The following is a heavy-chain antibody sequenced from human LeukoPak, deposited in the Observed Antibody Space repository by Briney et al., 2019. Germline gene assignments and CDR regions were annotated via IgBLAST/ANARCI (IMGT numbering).Heavy chain of an antibody. D-gene: IGHD5-18*01. CDR2: IYYSGST. J-gene: IGHJ4*02. CDR1: GGSLSSYY. Sequence: PSETLSLTCTVSGGSLSSYYWGWIRQPPGKGLGWIGYIYYSGSTNYNPSLRSRVTISVDTSKNLFSLKLSSVTAADTAVYLCARIHGRDLYLDYWGQGTLVTVSS. V-gene: IGHV4-59*01. CDR3: ARIHGRDLYLDY.